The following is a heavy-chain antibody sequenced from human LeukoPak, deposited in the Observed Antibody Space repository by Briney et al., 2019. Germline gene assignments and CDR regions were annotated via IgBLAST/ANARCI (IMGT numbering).Heavy chain of an antibody. CDR1: GGSINTYY. J-gene: IGHJ4*02. CDR2: IFYTGST. V-gene: IGHV4-59*01. CDR3: ARGPALWYDSSGLDY. D-gene: IGHD3-22*01. Sequence: SETLSLTCTVSGGSINTYYWSWIRQPPGKGLEWIGHIFYTGSTNYNPSLKSRVTMSVDTSKNQFSLKLSSVTAADTAVYYCARGPALWYDSSGLDYWGQGTLVTVSS.